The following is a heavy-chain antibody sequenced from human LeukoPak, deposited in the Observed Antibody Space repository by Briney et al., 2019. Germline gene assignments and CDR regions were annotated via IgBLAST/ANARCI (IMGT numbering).Heavy chain of an antibody. V-gene: IGHV1-24*01. CDR1: GYTLTELS. D-gene: IGHD3-22*01. J-gene: IGHJ4*02. Sequence: EASVKVSCKVSGYTLTELSTHWVRQAPGKGLEWMGGFDPEDGERIYAQKFQDRVTMTEDTSTDTAYMELSSLRSEDTAVYYCATGLRAWRLVVITTTPFDYWGQGTLVTVSS. CDR3: ATGLRAWRLVVITTTPFDY. CDR2: FDPEDGER.